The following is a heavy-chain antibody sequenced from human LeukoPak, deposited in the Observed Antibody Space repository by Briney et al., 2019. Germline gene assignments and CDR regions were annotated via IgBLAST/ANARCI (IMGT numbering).Heavy chain of an antibody. CDR1: GFTFSNYW. CDR2: IKEDGSEK. V-gene: IGHV3-7*01. Sequence: GGSLRLSCAASGFTFSNYWMNWVRQAPGRGLEWVANIKEDGSEKIYVDSVKGRFTISRDNSKNSLYLQINNLRAEDTAVYYCTRNRGTDYWGQGTLVTVSS. J-gene: IGHJ4*02. D-gene: IGHD1-1*01. CDR3: TRNRGTDY.